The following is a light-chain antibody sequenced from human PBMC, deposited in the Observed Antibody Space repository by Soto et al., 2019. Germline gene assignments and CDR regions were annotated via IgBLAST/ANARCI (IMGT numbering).Light chain of an antibody. J-gene: IGLJ2*01. CDR1: SSDVGGYNH. CDR2: AVS. CDR3: CSYTSLSTVV. Sequence: QSVLTQPASVSGSPGQSITISCTGTSSDVGGYNHVSWYQHSPGKAPKLILFAVSDRPSGVPHRFSGSKSGNTASLTISGLQAEDEADYYCCSYTSLSTVVFGGGTKVTVL. V-gene: IGLV2-14*01.